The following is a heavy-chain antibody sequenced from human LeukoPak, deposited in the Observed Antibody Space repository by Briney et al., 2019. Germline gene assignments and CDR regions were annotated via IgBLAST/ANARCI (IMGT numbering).Heavy chain of an antibody. CDR1: AVSISSSSYY. CDR3: ARQDLYHNPVY. D-gene: IGHD1-14*01. CDR2: TSYRGRT. J-gene: IGHJ4*02. V-gene: IGHV4-39*01. Sequence: SETLSFSRTVSAVSISSSSYYWGWIRQPPGKGLEWIGTTSYRGRTYYNPSLTSRLNISVDTSKTQFALKLSSVTAADTAVYYCARQDLYHNPVYWGLRTLVTVAS.